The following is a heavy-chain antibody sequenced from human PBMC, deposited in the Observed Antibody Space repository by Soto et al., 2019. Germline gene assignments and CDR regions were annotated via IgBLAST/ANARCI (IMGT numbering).Heavy chain of an antibody. V-gene: IGHV1-3*01. D-gene: IGHD1-7*01. CDR1: GYTFTSYA. J-gene: IGHJ6*02. CDR2: INAGNGNT. CDR3: ARDLLELPFWIGQQAYGMDV. Sequence: GASVKVSCKASGYTFTSYAMHWVRQAPGQRLEWMGWINAGNGNTKYSQKFQGRVTITRDTSASTAYMELSSLRSEDTAVYYCARDLLELPFWIGQQAYGMDVWGHGTTVTVSS.